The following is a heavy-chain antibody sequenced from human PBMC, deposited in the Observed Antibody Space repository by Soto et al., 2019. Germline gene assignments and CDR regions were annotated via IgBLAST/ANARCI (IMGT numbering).Heavy chain of an antibody. CDR1: GYTFTSYA. Sequence: ASVKVSCKASGYTFTSYAMHWVRQAPGQRLEWMGWINAGNGNTKYSQKFQGRVTITRDTSASTAYMELSSLRSEDTAVYYCARGSWYGTLIDYWGQGTLVTVSS. V-gene: IGHV1-3*01. D-gene: IGHD6-13*01. J-gene: IGHJ4*02. CDR3: ARGSWYGTLIDY. CDR2: INAGNGNT.